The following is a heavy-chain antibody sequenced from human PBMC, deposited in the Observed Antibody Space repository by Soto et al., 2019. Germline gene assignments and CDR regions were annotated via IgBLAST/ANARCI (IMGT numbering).Heavy chain of an antibody. J-gene: IGHJ4*02. Sequence: GGSLRLSCAASGFTFSSYAMSWVRQAPGKGLEWVSAISGSGGSTYYADSVKGRFTISRDNSKNTLYLQMNSLRAEDTAVYYCAKDTSLAVAGTVSFDYWGQGTLVTVSS. CDR1: GFTFSSYA. D-gene: IGHD6-19*01. CDR3: AKDTSLAVAGTVSFDY. V-gene: IGHV3-23*01. CDR2: ISGSGGST.